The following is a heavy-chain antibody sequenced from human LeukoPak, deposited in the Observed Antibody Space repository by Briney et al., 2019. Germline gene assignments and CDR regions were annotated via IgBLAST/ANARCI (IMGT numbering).Heavy chain of an antibody. CDR3: AADTHSSSWDYYYYYMDV. CDR1: GFAFKNAW. V-gene: IGHV4-59*08. CDR2: IYYSGST. D-gene: IGHD6-13*01. J-gene: IGHJ6*03. Sequence: PGESLRLSCAASGFAFKNAWLSWIRQPPGKGLEWIGYIYYSGSTNYNPSLKSRVTISVDTSKNQFSLKLSSVTAADTAVYYCAADTHSSSWDYYYYYMDVWGKGTTVTISS.